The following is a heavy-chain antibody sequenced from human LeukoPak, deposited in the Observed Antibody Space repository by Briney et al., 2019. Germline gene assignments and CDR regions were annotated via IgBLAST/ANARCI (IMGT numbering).Heavy chain of an antibody. V-gene: IGHV4-61*05. J-gene: IGHJ5*02. CDR3: ARGPYGGNPWNWFDP. Sequence: SETLSLTCTVSGGSISSSSYYWSWIRQPPGKGLEWIGYIYYSGSTNYNPSLKSRVTMSVDTSKNQFCLKLSSVTAADTAVYYCARGPYGGNPWNWFDPWGQGTLVTVSS. CDR1: GGSISSSSYY. CDR2: IYYSGST. D-gene: IGHD4-23*01.